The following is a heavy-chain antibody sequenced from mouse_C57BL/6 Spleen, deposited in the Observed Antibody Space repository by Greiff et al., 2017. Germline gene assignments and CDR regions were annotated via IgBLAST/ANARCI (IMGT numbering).Heavy chain of an antibody. CDR1: GFTFSDYY. J-gene: IGHJ1*03. CDR3: AGGSSYGWYFDV. D-gene: IGHD1-1*01. Sequence: EVQRVESGGGLVQPGGSLKLSCAASGFTFSDYYMYWVRQTPEKRLEWVAYISNGGGSTYYPDTVKGRFTISRDNAKNTLYLQMSRLKSEDTAMYYCAGGSSYGWYFDVWGTGTTVTVSS. V-gene: IGHV5-12*01. CDR2: ISNGGGST.